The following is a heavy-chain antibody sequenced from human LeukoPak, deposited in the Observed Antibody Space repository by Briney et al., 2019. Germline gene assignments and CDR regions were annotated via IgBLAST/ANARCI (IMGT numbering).Heavy chain of an antibody. Sequence: GGSLRPSCAASGFTFSSYWMHWVRQAPGKGLVWVSRINSDGSSTSYADSVKGRFTISRDNAKNTLYLQMNSLRAEDTAVYYCARDGAPEYSSSWHDAFDIWGQGTMVTVSS. V-gene: IGHV3-74*01. J-gene: IGHJ3*02. CDR2: INSDGSST. D-gene: IGHD6-13*01. CDR1: GFTFSSYW. CDR3: ARDGAPEYSSSWHDAFDI.